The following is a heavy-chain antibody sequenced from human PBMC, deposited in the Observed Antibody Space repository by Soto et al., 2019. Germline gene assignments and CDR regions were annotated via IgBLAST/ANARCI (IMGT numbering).Heavy chain of an antibody. CDR3: ARDGPDSSGYYRLLDY. D-gene: IGHD3-22*01. CDR1: GFTFSSYS. CDR2: ISSSSSYI. V-gene: IGHV3-21*01. Sequence: GGSLRLSCAASGFTFSSYSMNWVRQAPGKGLEWVSSISSSSSYIYYADSVKGRFTISRDNAKNSLYLQMNSLRAEDTAVYYCARDGPDSSGYYRLLDYWGQGTLVPVSS. J-gene: IGHJ4*02.